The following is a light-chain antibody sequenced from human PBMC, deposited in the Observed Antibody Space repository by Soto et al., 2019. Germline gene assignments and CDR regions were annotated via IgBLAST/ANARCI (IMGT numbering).Light chain of an antibody. CDR1: QDIRSS. CDR2: TVS. CDR3: PFT. J-gene: IGKJ4*01. Sequence: DLQLTQSPSFLSASVGDRLTITCRASQDIRSSLAWYQQKPGKAPNLLIYTVSTLQSGVPSRFSGSSSGTEFTLTISSLQPEDFATYCSPFTFGGGTKVEI. V-gene: IGKV1-9*01.